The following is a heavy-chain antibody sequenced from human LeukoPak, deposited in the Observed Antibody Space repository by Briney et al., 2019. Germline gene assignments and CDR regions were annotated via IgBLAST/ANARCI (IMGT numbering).Heavy chain of an antibody. CDR1: GFLSENYY. J-gene: IGHJ4*02. V-gene: IGHV3-30*02. CDR2: IRQDGNKK. D-gene: IGHD5-18*01. CDR3: AKDGSGYSYGSDY. Sequence: GGSLRLSCEASGFLSENYYMYWVRQAPGKGLEWVTFIRQDGNKKMYTDSVKGRFTISRDNSKNTLYLQMNSLRAEDTAVYYCAKDGSGYSYGSDYWGQGTLVTVSS.